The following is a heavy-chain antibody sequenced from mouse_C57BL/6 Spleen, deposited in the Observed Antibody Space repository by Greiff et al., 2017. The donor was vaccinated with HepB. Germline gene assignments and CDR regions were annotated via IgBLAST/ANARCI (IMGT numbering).Heavy chain of an antibody. CDR1: GFTFTDYY. Sequence: EVQGVESGGGLVQPGGSLSLSCAASGFTFTDYYMSWVRQPPGKALEWLGFIRNKANGYTTEYSASVKGRFTISRDNSQSILYLQMNALRAEDSATYYCARSPYDGYFPWFAYWGQGTLVTVSA. J-gene: IGHJ3*01. D-gene: IGHD2-3*01. CDR2: IRNKANGYTT. CDR3: ARSPYDGYFPWFAY. V-gene: IGHV7-3*01.